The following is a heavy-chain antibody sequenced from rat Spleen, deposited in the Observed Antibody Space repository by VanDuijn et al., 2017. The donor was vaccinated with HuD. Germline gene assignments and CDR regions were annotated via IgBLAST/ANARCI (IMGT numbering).Heavy chain of an antibody. D-gene: IGHD1-10*01. Sequence: EVQLQESGPGLVKPSQSLSLTCSVTGYSITSSYRWNWIRKFPGNKLEWMGYIDSAGSTNYNPSLKSRISITRDTSKNQFFLQVNSVTTEDTATYYCATRDNNYGYWGQGVMVTVSS. J-gene: IGHJ2*01. CDR2: IDSAGST. CDR1: GYSITSSYR. CDR3: ATRDNNYGY. V-gene: IGHV3-3*01.